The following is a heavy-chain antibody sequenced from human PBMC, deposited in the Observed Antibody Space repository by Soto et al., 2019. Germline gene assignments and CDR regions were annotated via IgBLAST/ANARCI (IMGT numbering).Heavy chain of an antibody. CDR3: ARDRGVAAAGTVVGYFDY. CDR1: GFTFSSYA. CDR2: ISYDGSNK. Sequence: GGSLRLSCAASGFTFSSYAMHWVRQAPGKGLEWVAVISYDGSNKYYADSVKGRFTISRDNSKNTLYLQMNSLRAEDTAVYYCARDRGVAAAGTVVGYFDYWGQGTLVTVSS. V-gene: IGHV3-30-3*01. J-gene: IGHJ4*02. D-gene: IGHD6-13*01.